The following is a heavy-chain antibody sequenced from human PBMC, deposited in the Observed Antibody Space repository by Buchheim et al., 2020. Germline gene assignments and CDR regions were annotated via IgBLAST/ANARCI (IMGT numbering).Heavy chain of an antibody. CDR2: ISGGST. CDR1: GFTFSAYA. Sequence: EVRMLGSGGLLVQPGGSLRLSCAASGFTFSAYAMTWVRQTPGKGLEWVSTISGGSTYYADSVQGRFTISRDNSKNTLHLQMNSLRAEDTAVYYCVKASGNTWGGAFDYWAQGTL. V-gene: IGHV3-23*01. D-gene: IGHD7-27*01. J-gene: IGHJ4*02. CDR3: VKASGNTWGGAFDY.